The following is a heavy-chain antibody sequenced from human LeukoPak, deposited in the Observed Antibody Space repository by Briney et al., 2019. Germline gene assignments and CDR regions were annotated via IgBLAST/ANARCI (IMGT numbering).Heavy chain of an antibody. V-gene: IGHV1-2*02. D-gene: IGHD3-10*01. J-gene: IGHJ4*02. Sequence: ASVKVSCKASGYTFTGYYMHWVRQAPGQGLEWMGWINPNSGGTNYAQKFQGRATMTRDTSISTAYMELSRLRSDDTAVYYCARGPTSGNSRGHFDYWGQGTLVTVSS. CDR1: GYTFTGYY. CDR2: INPNSGGT. CDR3: ARGPTSGNSRGHFDY.